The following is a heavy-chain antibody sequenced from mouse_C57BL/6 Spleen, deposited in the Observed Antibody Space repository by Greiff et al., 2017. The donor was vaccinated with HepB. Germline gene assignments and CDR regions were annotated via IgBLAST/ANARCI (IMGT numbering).Heavy chain of an antibody. CDR2: ILPGSGST. V-gene: IGHV1-9*01. J-gene: IGHJ3*01. CDR3: TSGAGRGFAY. Sequence: VKLQESGAELMKPGASVKLSCKATGYTFTGYWIEWVKQRPGHGLEWIGEILPGSGSTNYNEKFKGKATFTADTSSNTAYMLLSSLTTEDSAIYYCTSGAGRGFAYWGQGTLVTVSA. D-gene: IGHD1-1*02. CDR1: GYTFTGYW.